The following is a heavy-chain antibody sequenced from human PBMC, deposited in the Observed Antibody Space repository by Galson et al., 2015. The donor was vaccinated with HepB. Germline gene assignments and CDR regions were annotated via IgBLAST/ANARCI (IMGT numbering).Heavy chain of an antibody. J-gene: IGHJ4*02. D-gene: IGHD3-22*01. Sequence: TLSLTCTVSGGSISSGGYYWSWIRQHPGKGLEWIGYIYYSGSTYYNPSLKSRVTISVDTSNNQFSLKLSSVTAADTAVYYCARGRVPYDSSGYFHFDYWGQGTLVTVSS. CDR1: GGSISSGGYY. CDR3: ARGRVPYDSSGYFHFDY. V-gene: IGHV4-31*03. CDR2: IYYSGST.